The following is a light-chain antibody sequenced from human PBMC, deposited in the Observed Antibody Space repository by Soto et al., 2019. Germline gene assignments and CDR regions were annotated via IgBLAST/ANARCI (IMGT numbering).Light chain of an antibody. Sequence: QSALTQPASVSGSPGNWTTFSCTGTGMEVGGYNYVSWYQQHPGKAPKLMIYEVSNRPSGVSNRFSGSKSGNTASLTISGLQAEDEADYYCSSYTSSSTLFGTGTKLTVL. CDR3: SSYTSSSTL. V-gene: IGLV2-14*01. CDR2: EVS. CDR1: GMEVGGYNY. J-gene: IGLJ1*01.